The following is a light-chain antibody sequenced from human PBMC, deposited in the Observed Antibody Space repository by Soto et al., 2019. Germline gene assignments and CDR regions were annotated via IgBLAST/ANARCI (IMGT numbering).Light chain of an antibody. Sequence: QSALTQPASVSGSPGQSITISCSGTRSDIGSYNYVAWYQQFPGKTPKILIYGVSNRPSGVSSRFSGSKSGNTASLTISGLQAYDEADYYCISYTGSSTSYVFGSGTRLTVL. CDR1: RSDIGSYNY. CDR2: GVS. V-gene: IGLV2-14*01. J-gene: IGLJ1*01. CDR3: ISYTGSSTSYV.